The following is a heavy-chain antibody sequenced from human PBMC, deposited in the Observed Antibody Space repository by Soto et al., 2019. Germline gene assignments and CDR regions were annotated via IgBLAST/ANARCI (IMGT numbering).Heavy chain of an antibody. CDR3: ARASRITIFGVPRGVWFDP. Sequence: QVQLQQWGAGLLKPSETLFLTCAVYGGSFSGYYWSWIRQPPGKGLEWIGEINHSGSTNYNPSLKSRVTISVDTSKNQFSLKLSSVTAADTAVYYCARASRITIFGVPRGVWFDPWGQGTLVTVSS. CDR2: INHSGST. J-gene: IGHJ5*02. CDR1: GGSFSGYY. V-gene: IGHV4-34*01. D-gene: IGHD3-3*01.